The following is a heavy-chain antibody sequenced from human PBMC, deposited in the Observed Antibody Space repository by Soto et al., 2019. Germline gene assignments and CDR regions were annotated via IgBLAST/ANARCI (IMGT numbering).Heavy chain of an antibody. CDR3: ARLVGSTRYGMDV. V-gene: IGHV5-51*01. D-gene: IGHD2-2*01. CDR1: GYSFTNYW. CDR2: IYVVDSDT. Sequence: PGESLKISCKGSGYSFTNYWIAWVRQMPGKGLEWMGIIYVVDSDTRYSPSFQGQVTMSVDKSTSTAYLQWGSLKASDTAIYYCARLVGSTRYGMDVWGQGTTVTVSS. J-gene: IGHJ6*02.